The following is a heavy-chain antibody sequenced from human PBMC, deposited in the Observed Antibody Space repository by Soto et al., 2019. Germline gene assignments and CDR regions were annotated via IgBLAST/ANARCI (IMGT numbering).Heavy chain of an antibody. CDR3: ARGRDLDTHDSNGSGYYTDY. Sequence: SLTLPLTCTLSGGSTSSGGYYWGWIRQYPGKALERIGYVSNSGTTFYSPSLKSRSAISVDTSGNQFSLKLSSVTAADTAVYLCARGRDLDTHDSNGSGYYTDYWGRGTLFTVSS. D-gene: IGHD3-22*01. V-gene: IGHV4-31*03. CDR1: GGSTSSGGYY. CDR2: VSNSGTT. J-gene: IGHJ4*02.